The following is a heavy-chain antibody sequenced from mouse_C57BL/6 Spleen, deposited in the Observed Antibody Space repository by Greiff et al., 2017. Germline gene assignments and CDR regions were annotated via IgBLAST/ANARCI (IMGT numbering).Heavy chain of an antibody. Sequence: EVMLVESGGDLVKPGGSLKLSCAASGFTFSSYGMSWVRQTPDKRLEWVATISSGGSYTYYPDSVKGRFTISRDNAKNTLYLQMSSLKSEDTAMYYGGRGDEDEGGGFAYWGQGTLGTVSA. CDR1: GFTFSSYG. J-gene: IGHJ3*01. CDR2: ISSGGSYT. V-gene: IGHV5-6*02. CDR3: GRGDEDEGGGFAY.